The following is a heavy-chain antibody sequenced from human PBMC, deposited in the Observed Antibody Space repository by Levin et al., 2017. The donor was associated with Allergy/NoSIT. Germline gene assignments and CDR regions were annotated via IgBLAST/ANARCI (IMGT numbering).Heavy chain of an antibody. D-gene: IGHD6-13*01. CDR1: GFTFSGSA. Sequence: GGSLRLSCAASGFTFSGSALHWVRQASGKGLEWVGRIRSKADSYATAYAASVKGWFTISRDDSKNTAYLQMNSLKTEDTAVYYCTTRISDVDYWGQGTLVTVSS. J-gene: IGHJ4*02. V-gene: IGHV3-73*01. CDR3: TTRISDVDY. CDR2: IRSKADSYAT.